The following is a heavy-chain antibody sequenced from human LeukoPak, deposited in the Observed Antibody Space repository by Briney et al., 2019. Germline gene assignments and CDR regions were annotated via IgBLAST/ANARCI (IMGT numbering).Heavy chain of an antibody. CDR2: IYYSGST. CDR1: GGSISSYY. D-gene: IGHD3-10*01. Sequence: PSETLSLTCTVSGGSISSYYWSWIRQSPGKGLEWIGYIYYSGSTNYNPSLKSRVAISVDTSKNQFSLKLSSVTAADTAVYYCASAPRRGPEFDYWGQGTLVTVSS. J-gene: IGHJ4*02. CDR3: ASAPRRGPEFDY. V-gene: IGHV4-59*01.